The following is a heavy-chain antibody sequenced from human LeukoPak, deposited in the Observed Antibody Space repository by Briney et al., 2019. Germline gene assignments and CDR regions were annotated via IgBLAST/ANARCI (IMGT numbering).Heavy chain of an antibody. D-gene: IGHD3-22*01. Sequence: GGSLRLSCAASGFSFSNYAMNWVRQAPGKALEWVSVISGSGGSTYYADSVKGRFTISRDNSQNTLYLEMNSLRAEDTAVYYCAKEHYDSSGYYYRYFQHWGQGTLVSVSS. CDR1: GFSFSNYA. V-gene: IGHV3-23*01. CDR3: AKEHYDSSGYYYRYFQH. J-gene: IGHJ1*01. CDR2: ISGSGGST.